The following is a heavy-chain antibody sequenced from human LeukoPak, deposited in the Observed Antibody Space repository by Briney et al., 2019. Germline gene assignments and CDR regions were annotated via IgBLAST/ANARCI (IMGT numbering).Heavy chain of an antibody. CDR1: GFTFSDYD. CDR2: IWFDGTNE. D-gene: IGHD3-16*01. CDR3: ARDLLSSGE. V-gene: IGHV3-33*01. Sequence: GRSLRLSCAASGFTFSDYDMHWVRQAPGKGLEWVTYIWFDGTNEYYADSVKGRFTISRDNSKNTLYLEMNSLRAEDTAVYYCARDLLSSGEWGQGTLVTVSS. J-gene: IGHJ4*02.